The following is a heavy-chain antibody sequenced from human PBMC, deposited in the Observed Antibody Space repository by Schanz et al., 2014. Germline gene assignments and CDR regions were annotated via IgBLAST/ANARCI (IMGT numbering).Heavy chain of an antibody. CDR1: GGSISSGGYY. V-gene: IGHV4-31*03. Sequence: QVQLQESGPGLVKPSQTLSLTCTVSGGSISSGGYYWSWIRQHPGKGLEWIGYIYYSGSTYYNPSLKSRVTMSVDTSKNQISLMLRSVTAADTAVYYCARGGYGSGSYKEFDYWGQGTLVTVSS. CDR3: ARGGYGSGSYKEFDY. CDR2: IYYSGST. J-gene: IGHJ4*02. D-gene: IGHD3-10*01.